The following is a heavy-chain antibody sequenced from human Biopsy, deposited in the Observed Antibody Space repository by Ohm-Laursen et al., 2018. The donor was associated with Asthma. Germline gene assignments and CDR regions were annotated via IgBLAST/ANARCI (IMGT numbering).Heavy chain of an antibody. D-gene: IGHD6-13*01. CDR3: AKGWYFDS. J-gene: IGHJ4*02. V-gene: IGHV3-30*04. CDR2: ISHDGTTE. CDR1: GLSFDSHA. Sequence: SLRLSCTASGLSFDSHAMHWVRQAPGKGLEWVAIISHDGTTEYYADSVKGRFTISRDNSRDTVSLQMNSLRADDTAVYYCAKGWYFDSWGQGTQVTVSS.